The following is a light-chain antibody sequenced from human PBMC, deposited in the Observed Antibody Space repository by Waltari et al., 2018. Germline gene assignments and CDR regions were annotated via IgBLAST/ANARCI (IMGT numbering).Light chain of an antibody. Sequence: DIQLTQSPSSLSASVGDRVTIICRSSHNFDNYLNWYQQKAVKAPKLLIYAACNLQGGVSSRFSGSGSGTEFTLSISHLQPEDFATYYCQQTFSTPPQMYTFGQGTKLDIK. CDR2: AAC. J-gene: IGKJ2*01. CDR1: HNFDNY. CDR3: QQTFSTPPQMYT. V-gene: IGKV1-39*01.